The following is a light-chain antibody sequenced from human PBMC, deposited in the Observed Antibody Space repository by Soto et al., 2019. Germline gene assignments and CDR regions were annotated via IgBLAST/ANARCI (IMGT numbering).Light chain of an antibody. Sequence: QSALTQPASVSGSPGQSITISCTGTRSNIGSYNYVSWYQQYPGKVPKLIIYDVSNRPSGVSDRFSGSKSGYTASLTISGLQAEDEDDYYCSSYTTDLVFGGGTKLTVL. CDR3: SSYTTDLV. CDR1: RSNIGSYNY. V-gene: IGLV2-14*03. CDR2: DVS. J-gene: IGLJ2*01.